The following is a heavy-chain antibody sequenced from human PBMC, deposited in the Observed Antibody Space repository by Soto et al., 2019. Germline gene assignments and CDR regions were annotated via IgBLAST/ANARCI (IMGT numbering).Heavy chain of an antibody. CDR3: ARHLGDCTNGVCYRGGAFDI. CDR2: INHSGST. CDR1: GGSLCGYF. D-gene: IGHD2-8*01. J-gene: IGHJ3*02. V-gene: IGHV4-34*01. Sequence: SETPSLTCAVYGGSLCGYFWSWIREPAGKGLEWIGGINHSGSTYYNPSLKSRVTISVDTSKNQFSLKLSSVTAADTAVYYCARHLGDCTNGVCYRGGAFDIWGQGTMVTVSS.